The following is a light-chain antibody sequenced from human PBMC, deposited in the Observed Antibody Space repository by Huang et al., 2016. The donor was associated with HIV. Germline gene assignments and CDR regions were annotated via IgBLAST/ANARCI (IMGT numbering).Light chain of an antibody. CDR3: QQAFTSFWT. Sequence: DIQITQSPSSLSASVGDRITITCRASQNIANYLNWYQQRPGKSPNFLISGTPNLESGVSPRFIAGGSGTVFILTITSLRLEDFGTYYCQQAFTSFWTFGQGTRVDIK. CDR1: QNIANY. J-gene: IGKJ1*01. CDR2: GTP. V-gene: IGKV1-39*01.